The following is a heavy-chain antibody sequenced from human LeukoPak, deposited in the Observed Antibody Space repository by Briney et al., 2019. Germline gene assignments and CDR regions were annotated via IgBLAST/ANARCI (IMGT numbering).Heavy chain of an antibody. CDR2: VDYSGST. D-gene: IGHD3-10*01. CDR1: GGSISRYY. CDR3: ARSYGSGLNWFDP. J-gene: IGHJ5*02. Sequence: SETLSLTCTVSGGSISRYYWSWIRQPPGKGLEWIGYVDYSGSTNYNPSLKSRVTISVDRSKNQFSLKLSSVTAADTAVYYCARSYGSGLNWFDPWGQGTLVTVSS. V-gene: IGHV4-59*12.